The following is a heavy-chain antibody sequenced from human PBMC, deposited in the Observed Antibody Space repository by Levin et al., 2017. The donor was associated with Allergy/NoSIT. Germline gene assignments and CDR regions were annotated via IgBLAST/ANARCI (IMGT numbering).Heavy chain of an antibody. CDR1: GGSFSGYY. D-gene: IGHD6-19*01. V-gene: IGHV4-34*01. CDR2: INHSGST. CDR3: ARVYAVRAVAAPKYFQH. Sequence: GSLRLSCAVYGGSFSGYYWSWIRQPPGKGLEWIGEINHSGSTNYNPSLKSRVTISVDTSKNQFSLKLSSVTAADTAVYYCARVYAVRAVAAPKYFQHWGQGTLVTVSS. J-gene: IGHJ1*01.